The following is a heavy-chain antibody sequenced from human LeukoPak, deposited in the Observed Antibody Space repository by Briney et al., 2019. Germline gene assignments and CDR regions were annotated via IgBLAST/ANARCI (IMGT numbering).Heavy chain of an antibody. D-gene: IGHD6-19*01. J-gene: IGHJ3*02. CDR3: AKDIAVADTRAFDI. CDR2: ISWNRGST. Sequence: SLRLSCAASGFTSGDYAMHWARQAPGKGLEWVSGISWNRGSTGYADSVKGRFTISRDNAKNSLYLQMNSLRAEDTALYYCAKDIAVADTRAFDIWGQGTMVTVSS. V-gene: IGHV3-9*02. CDR1: GFTSGDYA.